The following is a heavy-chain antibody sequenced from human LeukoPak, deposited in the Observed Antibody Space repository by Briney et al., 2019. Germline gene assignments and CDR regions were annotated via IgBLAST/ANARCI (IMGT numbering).Heavy chain of an antibody. V-gene: IGHV1-18*01. CDR2: ISAYNGNT. D-gene: IGHD6-13*01. CDR1: GYTFTRYG. CDR3: ARWYSSSWYDNWFDP. Sequence: GASVKVSSKASGYTFTRYGISTVRQAPGQGLEWMGWISAYNGNTNYAQKLQGRVTMTTDTSTSTAYMELRSLTSDDPAVYYCARWYSSSWYDNWFDPWGQGTMVTVSS. J-gene: IGHJ5*02.